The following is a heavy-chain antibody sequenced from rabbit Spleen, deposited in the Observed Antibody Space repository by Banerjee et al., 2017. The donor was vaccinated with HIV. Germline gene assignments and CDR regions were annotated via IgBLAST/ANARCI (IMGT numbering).Heavy chain of an antibody. CDR1: GFTLSSYY. Sequence: HLKESGGGLVQPGGSLKLSCTASGFTLSSYYMNWVRQAPGKGLEWIGYIDPIFGITYFANWVNGRFSISRENAQNTVFLQMTSLTAADTATYFCARSAGSSDRFNLWGPGTLVTVS. V-gene: IGHV1S7*01. D-gene: IGHD8-1*01. CDR2: IDPIFGIT. J-gene: IGHJ4*01. CDR3: ARSAGSSDRFNL.